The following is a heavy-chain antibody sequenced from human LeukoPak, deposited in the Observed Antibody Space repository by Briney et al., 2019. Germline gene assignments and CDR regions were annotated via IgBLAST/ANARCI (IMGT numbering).Heavy chain of an antibody. CDR1: GFTFSSYW. D-gene: IGHD3-9*01. CDR2: IKQDGSEK. CDR3: ARALRYFDLTFDY. J-gene: IGHJ4*02. Sequence: GGSLRLSCAASGFTFSSYWMSWVRQAPGKALEWVANIKQDGSEKYYVDSVKGRFTISRDNAKNSLYLQMNGLRAEDTAVYYCARALRYFDLTFDYWGQGTLVTVSS. V-gene: IGHV3-7*01.